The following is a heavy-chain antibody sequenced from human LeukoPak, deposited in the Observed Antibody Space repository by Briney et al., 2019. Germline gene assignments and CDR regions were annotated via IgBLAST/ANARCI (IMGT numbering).Heavy chain of an antibody. V-gene: IGHV3-7*03. CDR2: IRQDGSEE. CDR1: GFTFSRYW. D-gene: IGHD6-13*01. CDR3: ASPYIAAAGSAGDY. J-gene: IGHJ4*02. Sequence: GGSLRLSCAASGFTFSRYWMSWVRQAPGEGLEWVANIRQDGSEEYYVDSVRGRFTISRDNAKNSLYLQMNSLRAEDTAVYYCASPYIAAAGSAGDYWGQGTLVTVSS.